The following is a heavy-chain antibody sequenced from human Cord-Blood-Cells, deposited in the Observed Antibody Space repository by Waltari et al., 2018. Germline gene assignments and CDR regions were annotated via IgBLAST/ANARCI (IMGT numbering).Heavy chain of an antibody. CDR1: GFPFSGSA. CDR3: TTRPPSVVGATDY. Sequence: EVQLVESGGGLVQPGGSLNLPCAASGFPFSGSAMHWVRPASGKGLEWVGRIRSKANSYATAYAASVKGRFTISRDDSKNTAYLQMNSLKTEDTAVYYCTTRPPSVVGATDYWGQGTLVTVSS. V-gene: IGHV3-73*01. CDR2: IRSKANSYAT. D-gene: IGHD1-26*01. J-gene: IGHJ4*02.